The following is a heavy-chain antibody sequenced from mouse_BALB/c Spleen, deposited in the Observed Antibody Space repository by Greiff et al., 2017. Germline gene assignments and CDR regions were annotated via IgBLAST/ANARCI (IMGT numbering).Heavy chain of an antibody. Sequence: EVKLQESGPGLVKPSQSLSLTCTVTGYSITSDYAWHWIRQFPGNKLEWMGYISYSGSTSYNPSLKSRISITRDTSKNQFFLQLNSVTTEDTATYYCARKIYDGYYFDYWGQGTTLTVSS. CDR1: GYSITSDYA. CDR2: ISYSGST. J-gene: IGHJ2*01. D-gene: IGHD2-3*01. V-gene: IGHV3-2*02. CDR3: ARKIYDGYYFDY.